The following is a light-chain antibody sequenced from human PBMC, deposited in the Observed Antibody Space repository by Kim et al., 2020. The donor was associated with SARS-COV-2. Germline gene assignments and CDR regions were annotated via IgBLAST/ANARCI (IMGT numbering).Light chain of an antibody. Sequence: LSSGERAPLSCRASQSVSSSYLAWYQQKPGQAPRLLIYGASSRATGIPDRFSGSGSGTDFTLTISRLEPEDFAVYYCQQYGSSPLFGPGTKVDIK. CDR3: QQYGSSPL. CDR1: QSVSSSY. CDR2: GAS. J-gene: IGKJ3*01. V-gene: IGKV3-20*01.